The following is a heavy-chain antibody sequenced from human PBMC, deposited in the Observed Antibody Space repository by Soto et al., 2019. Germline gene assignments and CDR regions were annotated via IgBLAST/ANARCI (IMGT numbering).Heavy chain of an antibody. CDR1: GFTFSSYI. CDR2: ISSSSSYI. CDR3: ARGLKESTMIVVVTEDAFDI. V-gene: IGHV3-21*01. Sequence: GGSLRLSCAASGFTFSSYIMNWVRQAPGKGLEWVSSISSSSSYIYCADSVKGRFTISRDNAKNSLYLQMNSLRAEDTAVYYCARGLKESTMIVVVTEDAFDIWGQGTMVTVSS. D-gene: IGHD3-22*01. J-gene: IGHJ3*02.